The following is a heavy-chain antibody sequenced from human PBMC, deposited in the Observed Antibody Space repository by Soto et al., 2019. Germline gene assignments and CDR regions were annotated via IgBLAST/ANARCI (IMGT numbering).Heavy chain of an antibody. CDR3: AKDEGVTIFGVARTRLFDY. CDR1: GFTFSSYA. V-gene: IGHV3-23*01. D-gene: IGHD3-3*01. Sequence: GGSLRLSCAASGFTFSSYAMSWVRQAPGKGLEWVSAISGSGGSTYYADSVKGRFTISRDNSKNTLYLQMNSLRAEDTAVYYCAKDEGVTIFGVARTRLFDYWGQGTLVTVSS. J-gene: IGHJ4*02. CDR2: ISGSGGST.